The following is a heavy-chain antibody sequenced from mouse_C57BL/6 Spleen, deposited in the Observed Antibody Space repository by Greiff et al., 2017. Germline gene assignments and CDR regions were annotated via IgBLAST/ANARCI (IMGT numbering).Heavy chain of an antibody. J-gene: IGHJ4*01. D-gene: IGHD2-3*01. CDR2: IRSKSNNYAT. CDR1: GFSFNTYA. Sequence: EVKLVESGGGLVQPKGSLKLSCAASGFSFNTYAMNWVRQAPGKGLEWVARIRSKSNNYATYYADSVKDRFTISRDDSESTLYLQMNNLKTEDTAMYYCVRDIDGYPYYYAMDYWGQGTSVTVSS. V-gene: IGHV10-1*01. CDR3: VRDIDGYPYYYAMDY.